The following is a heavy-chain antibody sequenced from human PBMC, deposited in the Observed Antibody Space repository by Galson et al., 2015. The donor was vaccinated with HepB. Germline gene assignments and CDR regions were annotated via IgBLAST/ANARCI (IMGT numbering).Heavy chain of an antibody. Sequence: SLRLSCAASGFTFSSYSMNWVRQAPGKGLEWVSYISSSSTIYYADSVKGRFTISRDNAKNSLYLQMNSLRAEDTAVYYCARDSPYRGAYFDYWGQGTLVTVSS. J-gene: IGHJ4*02. CDR3: ARDSPYRGAYFDY. CDR2: ISSSSTI. D-gene: IGHD1-26*01. CDR1: GFTFSSYS. V-gene: IGHV3-48*01.